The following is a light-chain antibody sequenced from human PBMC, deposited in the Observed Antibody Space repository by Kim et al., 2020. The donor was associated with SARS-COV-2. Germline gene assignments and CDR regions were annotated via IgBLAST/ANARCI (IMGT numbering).Light chain of an antibody. Sequence: ASVGDRVTINCRASQGISTYLNWYQQKPGRSPKFLIYDAATLERGVPSRVSGSVSGTDFTLTINRLQPEDYATYYCQQGYSAPPTFGQGTKVDIK. CDR2: DAA. V-gene: IGKV1-39*01. J-gene: IGKJ1*01. CDR1: QGISTY. CDR3: QQGYSAPPT.